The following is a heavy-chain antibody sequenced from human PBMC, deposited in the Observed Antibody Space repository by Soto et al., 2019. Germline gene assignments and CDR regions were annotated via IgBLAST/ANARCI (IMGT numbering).Heavy chain of an antibody. J-gene: IGHJ4*02. Sequence: GGSLRLSCAASTFTFSSYAMNWVRQAPGKGLEWVSGISDSADSTSYADFVEGRFTISRDNYENTVHLQMNSLRAEDTAIYYCAKDLMSKYDSSGFYSPFDQWGQGTPVTVSS. D-gene: IGHD3-22*01. V-gene: IGHV3-23*01. CDR1: TFTFSSYA. CDR3: AKDLMSKYDSSGFYSPFDQ. CDR2: ISDSADST.